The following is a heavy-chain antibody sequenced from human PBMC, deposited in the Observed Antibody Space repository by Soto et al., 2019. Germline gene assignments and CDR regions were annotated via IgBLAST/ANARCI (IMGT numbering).Heavy chain of an antibody. CDR2: LSASGDRT. CDR3: AKDLDIVLAPADPDYYYYGLDV. D-gene: IGHD2-2*03. Sequence: EVQLLASGGGLVQAGGSLRLSCVASGFSFNRFGMSWVRQAPGKGLEWVSALSASGDRTYYADSVKGRFTISRDNSKNTVHLDMNGLRAEDAAVYYCAKDLDIVLAPADPDYYYYGLDVWGQGATVTVSS. V-gene: IGHV3-23*01. CDR1: GFSFNRFG. J-gene: IGHJ6*02.